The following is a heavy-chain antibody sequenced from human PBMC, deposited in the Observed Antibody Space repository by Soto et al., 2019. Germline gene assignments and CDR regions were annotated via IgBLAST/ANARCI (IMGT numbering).Heavy chain of an antibody. V-gene: IGHV3-23*01. CDR1: GFTFSSYA. J-gene: IGHJ5*02. Sequence: GGSPRLSCAASGFTFSSYAMSWVRQAPGKGLEWVSAISGSGGSTYYADSVKGRFTISRDNSKNTLYLQMNSLRAEDTAVYYCAKTMVRGVCWWFDPWGQGTLVTVSS. CDR2: ISGSGGST. CDR3: AKTMVRGVCWWFDP. D-gene: IGHD3-10*01.